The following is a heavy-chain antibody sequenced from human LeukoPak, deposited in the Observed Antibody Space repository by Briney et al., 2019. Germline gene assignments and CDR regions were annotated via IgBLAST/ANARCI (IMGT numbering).Heavy chain of an antibody. CDR1: GFTFGDYA. D-gene: IGHD6-13*01. Sequence: GGSLRLSCTASGFTFGDYAMSWFRQAPGKGLERVGFIRSKAYGGTTEYAASVKGRFTISRDDSQSIAYLQMNSLKTEDTAVYYRTSRRYSSSWFPFDYWGQGTLVTVSS. V-gene: IGHV3-49*03. J-gene: IGHJ4*02. CDR2: IRSKAYGGTT. CDR3: TSRRYSSSWFPFDY.